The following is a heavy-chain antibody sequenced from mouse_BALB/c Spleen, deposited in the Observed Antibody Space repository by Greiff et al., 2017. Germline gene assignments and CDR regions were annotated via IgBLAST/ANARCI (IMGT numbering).Heavy chain of an antibody. CDR2: INPSNGGT. J-gene: IGHJ1*01. Sequence: VQLQQSGAELVKPGASVKLSCKASGYTFTSYYMYWVKQRPGQGLEWIGEINPSNGGTNFNEKFKSKATLTVDKSSSTAYMQLSSLTSEDSAVYYCTRSLLRYWYFDVWGEGTTVTVSS. CDR1: GYTFTSYY. D-gene: IGHD1-1*01. CDR3: TRSLLRYWYFDV. V-gene: IGHV1S81*02.